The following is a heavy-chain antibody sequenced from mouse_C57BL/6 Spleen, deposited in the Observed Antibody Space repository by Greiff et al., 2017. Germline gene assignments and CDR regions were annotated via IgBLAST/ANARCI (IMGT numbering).Heavy chain of an antibody. J-gene: IGHJ4*01. CDR1: GYTFTEYT. V-gene: IGHV1-62-2*01. D-gene: IGHD2-12*01. CDR2: FYPGSGSI. Sequence: QVQLQQSGAELVKPGASVKLSCKASGYTFTEYTIHWVKQRSGQGLEWIGWFYPGSGSIKYNEKFKDKATLTADKSSSTVYMELSRLTSEDSAVYFCARHEEEEGPYDNYYAMDYWGQGTSVTVSS. CDR3: ARHEEEEGPYDNYYAMDY.